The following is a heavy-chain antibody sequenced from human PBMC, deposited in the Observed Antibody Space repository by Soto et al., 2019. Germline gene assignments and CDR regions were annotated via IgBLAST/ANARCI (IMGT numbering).Heavy chain of an antibody. J-gene: IGHJ4*02. Sequence: QVQLVESGGGVVQPGRSLRLSCAASGFTFSSYGMHWVRQAPGKGLEWVAVISYDGSNKYYADSVKGRFTISRDNSKNTLYLQMNSLRAEDTAVYYCAKGRKMGAYYYDSSGYSDYWGQGTLVTVSS. D-gene: IGHD3-22*01. V-gene: IGHV3-30*18. CDR1: GFTFSSYG. CDR3: AKGRKMGAYYYDSSGYSDY. CDR2: ISYDGSNK.